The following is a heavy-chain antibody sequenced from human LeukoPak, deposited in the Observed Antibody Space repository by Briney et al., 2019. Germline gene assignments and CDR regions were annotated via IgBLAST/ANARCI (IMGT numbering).Heavy chain of an antibody. Sequence: GGSLRLSCSAAGFTFSNYAMHWVRQAPGKGLEYVSAISSSGGSTYYADSVKGRFTISRDNSKDTLYLQMSGLRAGDTTVYHCVKSAGFDWLSPLDAFDIWGQGTMVTVSS. D-gene: IGHD3-9*01. CDR3: VKSAGFDWLSPLDAFDI. V-gene: IGHV3-64D*06. CDR2: ISSSGGST. J-gene: IGHJ3*02. CDR1: GFTFSNYA.